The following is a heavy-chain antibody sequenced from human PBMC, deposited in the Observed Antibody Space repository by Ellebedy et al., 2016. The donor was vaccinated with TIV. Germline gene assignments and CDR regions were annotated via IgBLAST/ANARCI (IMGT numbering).Heavy chain of an antibody. CDR2: LRQEGDAE. CDR3: ARRGSYGDYAVQVNSWFDR. J-gene: IGHJ5*02. CDR1: GFSFRSYW. V-gene: IGHV3-7*01. Sequence: GESLKISCIASGFSFRSYWMSWVRQAPGKGLEWVANLRQEGDAEYYVDSVKGRFTISRDNAKNSLYLQMNGLRAEDTAVYYCARRGSYGDYAVQVNSWFDRWGQGALVTVSS. D-gene: IGHD4-17*01.